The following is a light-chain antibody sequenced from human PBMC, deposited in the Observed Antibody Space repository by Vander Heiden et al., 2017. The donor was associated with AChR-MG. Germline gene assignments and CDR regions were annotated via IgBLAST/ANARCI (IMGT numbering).Light chain of an antibody. J-gene: IGKJ2*01. V-gene: IGKV1-33*01. CDR1: QDISNY. Sequence: DIQMTQSPSSLSASVGDRVTITCQASQDISNYLNWYQQKPGKAPKLLIYDASNLETGVPSRFSGSGSGTDFTFTISSLQPEDIATYYCQRDSNLPYTFGQGTKLEIK. CDR2: DAS. CDR3: QRDSNLPYT.